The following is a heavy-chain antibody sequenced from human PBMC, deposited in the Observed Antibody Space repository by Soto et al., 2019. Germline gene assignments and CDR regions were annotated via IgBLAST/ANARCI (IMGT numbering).Heavy chain of an antibody. CDR1: GFTFGNYW. D-gene: IGHD1-26*01. CDR3: AKGSYSGIYSDFDY. J-gene: IGHJ4*02. V-gene: IGHV3-74*01. CDR2: MNSDGSTT. Sequence: GGSLRLSCTASGFTFGNYWMHWVRQAPGKGLEWVSRMNSDGSTTNYADSVKGRFTVSRDNARNTLYLQMNSLRAEDTAVYYCAKGSYSGIYSDFDYWGQGTLVTVSS.